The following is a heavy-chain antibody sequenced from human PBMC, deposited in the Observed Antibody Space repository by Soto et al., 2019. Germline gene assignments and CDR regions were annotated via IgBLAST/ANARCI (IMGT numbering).Heavy chain of an antibody. CDR2: ISGSGGTT. J-gene: IGHJ5*02. D-gene: IGHD6-13*01. CDR3: AKNGRAAAMYNWFDP. CDR1: GFTFSSYA. Sequence: EVQLLESGGGWVQPGGSLRLSCTGSGFTFSSYAMNWVRHAPGKGLECVSTISGSGGTTYYADSVKGRFTISRDNSKNTLYLQMSSLRAEDTAVYYCAKNGRAAAMYNWFDPWGQGTLVTVSS. V-gene: IGHV3-23*01.